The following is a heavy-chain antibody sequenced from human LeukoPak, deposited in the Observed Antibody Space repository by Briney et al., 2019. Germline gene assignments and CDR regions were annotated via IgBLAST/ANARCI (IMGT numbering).Heavy chain of an antibody. D-gene: IGHD1-26*01. J-gene: IGHJ5*02. V-gene: IGHV1-18*01. CDR2: ISANNANT. Sequence: ASVKVSCKASGYTFTSYGISWVRQAPGQGLEWMGWISANNANTNYAQKLQGRVTMTTDTSTSTAYMELRSLRSDDTAVYYCARDSPYSGSSYWFDPWGQGTLVTVSS. CDR3: ARDSPYSGSSYWFDP. CDR1: GYTFTSYG.